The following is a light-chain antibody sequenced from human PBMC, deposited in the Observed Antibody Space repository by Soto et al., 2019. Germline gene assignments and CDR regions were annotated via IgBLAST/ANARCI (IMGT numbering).Light chain of an antibody. Sequence: EVVMTQSPATLSVSPGERATLSCRASETVATNLAWYQQKPGQAPRLLISGASTRAAGISDRFRGSGSGTDFTLTISSLEPEDSAVYYCQEYSKWPSRTFGPGTKVDIK. V-gene: IGKV3-15*01. CDR3: QEYSKWPSRT. J-gene: IGKJ1*01. CDR1: ETVATN. CDR2: GAS.